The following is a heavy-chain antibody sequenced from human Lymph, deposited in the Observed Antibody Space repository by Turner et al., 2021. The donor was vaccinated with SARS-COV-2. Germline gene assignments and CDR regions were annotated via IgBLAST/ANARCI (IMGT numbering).Heavy chain of an antibody. CDR2: INPDSGGT. Sequence: QIQLEQSGAEVKDPGVSVKVYCKPSGYTSTGYYMLWVRQAPGQGLEWVGWINPDSGGTNYAQNFQDRVTMTRDTSISTAYMELSRLRSDDTAVYYCARGGLYYYDSSAYYGDAFDFWGQGTMVTVSS. D-gene: IGHD3-22*01. CDR1: GYTSTGYY. CDR3: ARGGLYYYDSSAYYGDAFDF. J-gene: IGHJ3*01. V-gene: IGHV1-2*02.